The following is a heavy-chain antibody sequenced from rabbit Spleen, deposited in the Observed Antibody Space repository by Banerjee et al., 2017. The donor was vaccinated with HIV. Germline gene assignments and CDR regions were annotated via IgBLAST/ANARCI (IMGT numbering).Heavy chain of an antibody. D-gene: IGHD4-1*01. V-gene: IGHV1S45*01. CDR2: VYAGSSGST. Sequence: QEQLEESGGDLVKPEGSLTLTCTASGFSFSSSYYMCWVRQAPGKGLEWIGCVYAGSSGSTYSATWAKGRFTISKTSSTTVTLQMTSLTAADTATYFCARAIVPWLGLTRLDLWGPGTLVTVS. CDR3: ARAIVPWLGLTRLDL. CDR1: GFSFSSSYY. J-gene: IGHJ3*01.